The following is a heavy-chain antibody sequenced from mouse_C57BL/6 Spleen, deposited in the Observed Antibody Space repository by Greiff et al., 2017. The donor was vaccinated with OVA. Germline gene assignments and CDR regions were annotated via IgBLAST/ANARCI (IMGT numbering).Heavy chain of an antibody. CDR1: GYTFTSYW. CDR2: LDPSDSYT. Sequence: QVQLQQPGAELVMPGASVKLSCKASGYTFTSYWMHWVKQRPGQGLEWIGELDPSDSYTNYNQKFKGKSTLTVDKSSSTAYMQLSSLTSEDSAVYYWARPYYYGSSSYYAMDYWGQGTSVTVSS. CDR3: ARPYYYGSSSYYAMDY. D-gene: IGHD1-1*01. J-gene: IGHJ4*01. V-gene: IGHV1-69*01.